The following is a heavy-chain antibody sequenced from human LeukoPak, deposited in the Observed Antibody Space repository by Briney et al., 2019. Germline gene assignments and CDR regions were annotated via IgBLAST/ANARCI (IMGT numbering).Heavy chain of an antibody. CDR3: ARGPILLIAVAGPNWFDP. D-gene: IGHD6-19*01. J-gene: IGHJ5*02. V-gene: IGHV3-48*03. CDR1: GFTFSSYE. Sequence: VGSLRLSCAASGFTFSSYEMNWVRQAPGKGLEWVSYISSSGSTIYYADSVKGRFTISRDNAKNSLYLQMNSLRAEDTAVYYCARGPILLIAVAGPNWFDPWGQGTLVTVSS. CDR2: ISSSGSTI.